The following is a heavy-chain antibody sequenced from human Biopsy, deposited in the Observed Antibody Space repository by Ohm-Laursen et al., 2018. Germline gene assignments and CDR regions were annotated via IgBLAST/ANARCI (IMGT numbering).Heavy chain of an antibody. CDR3: ARQVDFWSGYVDY. CDR2: IYYSGNT. Sequence: SQTLSLTCTVSGGSISDSTYHWGWIRQSPGKGLEWIGNIYYSGNTDYSPSLKSRVTISVDTSNHQFSLKLRFVTAADTAVYYCARQVDFWSGYVDYWGQGTLVAVSS. V-gene: IGHV4-39*01. J-gene: IGHJ4*02. CDR1: GGSISDSTYH. D-gene: IGHD3-3*01.